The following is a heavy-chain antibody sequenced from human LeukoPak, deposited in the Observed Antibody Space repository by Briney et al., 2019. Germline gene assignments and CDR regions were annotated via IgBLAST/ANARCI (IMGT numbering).Heavy chain of an antibody. D-gene: IGHD5-24*01. CDR1: GYGFTSYA. Sequence: ASVKVSCKASGYGFTSYAMNWVRQAPGQGLEWMGWINTNTGNPTYAQGFTGRFVFSLDTSVSTAYLQISSLKAEDTAVYYCSRWAVFATYYYGMDVWGQGTTVTVSS. CDR3: SRWAVFATYYYGMDV. V-gene: IGHV7-4-1*02. CDR2: INTNTGNP. J-gene: IGHJ6*02.